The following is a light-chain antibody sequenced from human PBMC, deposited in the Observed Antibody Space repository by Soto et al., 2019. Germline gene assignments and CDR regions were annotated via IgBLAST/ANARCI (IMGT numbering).Light chain of an antibody. CDR2: TAS. Sequence: DIQMTQSPSSVSASVGDRVTITCRASRDIGDRLAWFRHKPGKAPQLLIQTASTLVRETPSRFSGIGSGTDFLLTINNLQPEDFATYYCQQSYNGPFTFGPGTKVDL. V-gene: IGKV1-12*01. J-gene: IGKJ3*01. CDR3: QQSYNGPFT. CDR1: RDIGDR.